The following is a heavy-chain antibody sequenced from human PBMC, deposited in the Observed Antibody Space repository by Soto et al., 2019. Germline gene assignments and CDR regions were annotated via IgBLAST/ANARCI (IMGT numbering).Heavy chain of an antibody. V-gene: IGHV3-30*18. CDR2: ISYDGSNK. D-gene: IGHD6-13*01. CDR1: GFTFSSYG. J-gene: IGHJ4*02. CDR3: ANAPRQQLVFLGY. Sequence: PGGSLRLSCAASGFTFSSYGMHWVRQGPGKGLESVAVISYDGSNKYYADSVKGRFTISRDNSKKTLYLQMNSLRTEDTAVYYCANAPRQQLVFLGYWGQGTLVTVSS.